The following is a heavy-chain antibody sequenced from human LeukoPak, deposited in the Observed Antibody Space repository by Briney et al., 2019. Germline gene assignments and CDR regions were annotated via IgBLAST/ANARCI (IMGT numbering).Heavy chain of an antibody. CDR3: TTDPRNGYYFDY. J-gene: IGHJ4*02. D-gene: IGHD1-1*01. V-gene: IGHV3-15*01. Sequence: GGSLRLSCAASGFTFSNAWMSWVRQAPGKGLEWIGRIKSKTDGGTTDYAAPVKGRFTISRDDSTDTLYLQLNSLETEDTAIYYCTTDPRNGYYFDYWGQGTLVTVSS. CDR1: GFTFSNAW. CDR2: IKSKTDGGTT.